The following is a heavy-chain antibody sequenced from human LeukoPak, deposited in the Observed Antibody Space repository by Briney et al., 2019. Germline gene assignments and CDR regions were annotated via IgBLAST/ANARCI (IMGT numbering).Heavy chain of an antibody. V-gene: IGHV3-23*05. D-gene: IGHD6-19*01. CDR2: IDKTTYPT. CDR1: EFIFSDYA. Sequence: GGSLRLSCAASEFIFSDYAMGWVRQAPGKGLEWVSTIDKTTYPTFYADSVKGRFTISRDNSKNTLYLQMNSLRTEDTAVYFCAKFEGATIPGWFNDYWGQGTLVTVSS. J-gene: IGHJ4*02. CDR3: AKFEGATIPGWFNDY.